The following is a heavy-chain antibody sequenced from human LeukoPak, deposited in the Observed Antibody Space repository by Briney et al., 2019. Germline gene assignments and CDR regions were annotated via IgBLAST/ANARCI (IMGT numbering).Heavy chain of an antibody. CDR1: GFTFSSYG. D-gene: IGHD2-2*01. J-gene: IGHJ4*02. CDR3: YSAMSGY. Sequence: PGGSLRLSCAASGFTFSSYGMHWVRQASGKGLEWVGRIRSKANSYATAYAASVKGRFTISRDDSKNTAYLQMNSLKTEDTAVYYCYSAMSGYWGQGTLVTVSS. CDR2: IRSKANSYAT. V-gene: IGHV3-73*01.